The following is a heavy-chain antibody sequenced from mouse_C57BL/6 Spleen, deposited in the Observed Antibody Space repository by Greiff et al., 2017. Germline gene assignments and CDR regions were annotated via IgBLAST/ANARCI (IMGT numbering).Heavy chain of an antibody. Sequence: VKLMESGPELVKPGASVKISCKASGYAFSSSWMNWVKQRPGKGLEWIGRIYPGDGDTNYNGKFKGKATLTADKSSSTAYMQLSSLTSEDSAVYFCARDEGYFDYWGQGTTLTVSS. CDR2: IYPGDGDT. CDR3: ARDEGYFDY. J-gene: IGHJ2*01. V-gene: IGHV1-82*01. CDR1: GYAFSSSW.